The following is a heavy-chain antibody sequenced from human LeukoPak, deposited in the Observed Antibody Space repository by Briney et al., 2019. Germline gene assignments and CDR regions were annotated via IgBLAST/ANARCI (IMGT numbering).Heavy chain of an antibody. J-gene: IGHJ4*02. CDR1: GYTLTEVS. V-gene: IGHV1-24*01. Sequence: ASVKVSCKISGYTLTEVSMHWVRQAPGRGLEWMGGFAPGDGETIYAQNFQGRLIETEDTSTDTAYMELSSLRSDDTAVYYCATEIVGYGDVNYFDSWGQGTLVTVSS. CDR3: ATEIVGYGDVNYFDS. CDR2: FAPGDGET. D-gene: IGHD4-17*01.